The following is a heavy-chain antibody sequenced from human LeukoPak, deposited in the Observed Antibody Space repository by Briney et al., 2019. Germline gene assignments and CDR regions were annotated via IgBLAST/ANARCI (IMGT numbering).Heavy chain of an antibody. Sequence: PSQTLSLTCTVSGGSITSGGNFWTWIRQHPGEGLEWIGYIYYSGSTYYNPSLKSRVTISVDTSKNQFSLKLSSVTAADTAVYYCARDRVYDSSGLDYWGQGTLVTVSS. J-gene: IGHJ4*02. CDR2: IYYSGST. CDR3: ARDRVYDSSGLDY. CDR1: GGSITSGGNF. V-gene: IGHV4-31*03. D-gene: IGHD3-22*01.